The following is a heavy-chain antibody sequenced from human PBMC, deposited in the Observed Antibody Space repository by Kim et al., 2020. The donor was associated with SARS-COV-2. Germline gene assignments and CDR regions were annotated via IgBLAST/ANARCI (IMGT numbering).Heavy chain of an antibody. CDR3: ARAFGSFPVNSFDY. D-gene: IGHD1-26*01. CDR2: IYPGGRT. V-gene: IGHV3-66*02. Sequence: GGSLRLSCAASGFTVSSNYMTWVRQLPGKGLEWVSIIYPGGRTEYADSARGRFTISRDKSRNTLYLQMNSLRTEDTAVYYCARAFGSFPVNSFDYWGQGTLVSVSS. J-gene: IGHJ4*02. CDR1: GFTVSSNY.